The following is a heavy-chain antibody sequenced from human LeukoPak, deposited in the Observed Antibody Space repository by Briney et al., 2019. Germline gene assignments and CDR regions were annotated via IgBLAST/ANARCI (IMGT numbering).Heavy chain of an antibody. V-gene: IGHV3-30*02. CDR1: GFTFSSYG. Sequence: GGSLRLSCAASGFTFSSYGMHWVRQAPGKGLDWVAFIHHDGSNKYYADSVRGRFTISRDNSKNTLYLQMSSLRAEDTAVYYCAKGYRGGDAFDIWGQGTMVTVSS. CDR3: AKGYRGGDAFDI. D-gene: IGHD2-2*02. J-gene: IGHJ3*02. CDR2: IHHDGSNK.